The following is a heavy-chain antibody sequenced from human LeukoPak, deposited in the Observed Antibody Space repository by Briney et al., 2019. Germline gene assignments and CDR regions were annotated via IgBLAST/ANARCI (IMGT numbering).Heavy chain of an antibody. D-gene: IGHD6-19*01. CDR3: VANGWYALDI. CDR2: IYHSGST. V-gene: IGHV4-4*02. J-gene: IGHJ3*02. Sequence: SGTLSLTCAVSGGSISSTNWWSWVRQSPGKGLEWIGEIYHSGSTNYKPSLRSRVTISVDKSENQFSLNLSSVTAADTAVYYCVANGWYALDIWGQGTMVTVPS. CDR1: GGSISSTNW.